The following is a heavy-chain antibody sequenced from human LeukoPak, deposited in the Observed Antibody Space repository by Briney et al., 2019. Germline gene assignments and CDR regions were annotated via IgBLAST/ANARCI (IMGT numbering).Heavy chain of an antibody. V-gene: IGHV3-21*01. CDR3: ARDREMVADTSYYYYYYGMDV. Sequence: LGGSLRLSCAASGFTFSSYSMNWVRQAPGKGLEWVSSISSSSSYIYYADSVKGRFTISRDNAKNSLYLQMNSLRAEDTAVYYCARDREMVADTSYYYYYYGMDVWGKGTTVTVSS. CDR2: ISSSSSYI. D-gene: IGHD2-15*01. J-gene: IGHJ6*04. CDR1: GFTFSSYS.